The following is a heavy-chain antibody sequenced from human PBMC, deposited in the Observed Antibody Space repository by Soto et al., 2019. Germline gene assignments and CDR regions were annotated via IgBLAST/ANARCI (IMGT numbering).Heavy chain of an antibody. CDR3: ASGVLRYFDWLFYPREFDY. J-gene: IGHJ4*02. CDR2: IYYSGST. V-gene: IGHV4-39*01. CDR1: GGSISSSSYY. Sequence: PSETLSLTCTVSGGSISSSSYYWGWIRQPPGKGLEWIGSIYYSGSTYYNPSLKSRVTISVDTSKNQFSLKLSSVTAADTAVYYCASGVLRYFDWLFYPREFDYWGQGTLVTVSS. D-gene: IGHD3-9*01.